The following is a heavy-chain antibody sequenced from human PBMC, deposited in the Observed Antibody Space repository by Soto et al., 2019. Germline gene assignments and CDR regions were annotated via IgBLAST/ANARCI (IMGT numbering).Heavy chain of an antibody. J-gene: IGHJ5*02. D-gene: IGHD4-4*01. CDR2: TSYIGRT. V-gene: IGHV4-39*01. CDR1: GGSISSYY. CDR3: ARLAMTTVTNNWFDP. Sequence: SETLSLTCTVSGGSISSYYWGWIRQPPGQGLEWIGSTSYIGRTYYNPSLKSRVTISVDTSRTQFSLKLTSVTAADTAIYYCARLAMTTVTNNWFDPWGQGTQVTVSS.